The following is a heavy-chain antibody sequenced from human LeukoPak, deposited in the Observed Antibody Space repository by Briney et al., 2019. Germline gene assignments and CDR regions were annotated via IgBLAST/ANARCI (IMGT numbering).Heavy chain of an antibody. CDR1: GFTFSSYG. D-gene: IGHD5-12*01. J-gene: IGHJ4*02. CDR2: ISYDGSNK. V-gene: IGHV3-30*03. CDR3: ATAPMATADY. Sequence: GGSLRLSCAASGFTFSSYGMHWVRQAPGKGLEWVAVISYDGSNKYYADSVKGRFTISRDNSKNTLYLQMNSLRAEDTAVYYCATAPMATADYWGQGTLVTVSS.